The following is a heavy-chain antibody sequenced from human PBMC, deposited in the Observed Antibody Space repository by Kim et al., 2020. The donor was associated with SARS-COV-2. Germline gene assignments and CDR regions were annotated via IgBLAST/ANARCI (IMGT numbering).Heavy chain of an antibody. CDR3: ARDRGLITMARGVMWDY. V-gene: IGHV3-48*02. Sequence: GGSLRLSCAASGFTFSRYSMNWVRQAPGKGLEWVSCINILSTTKYYADSVKGRFIISRDNARSSLFLQMNNLRDEDTAVYYCARDRGLITMARGVMWDYWGQGVLVTVSS. CDR2: INILSTTK. CDR1: GFTFSRYS. D-gene: IGHD3-10*01. J-gene: IGHJ4*02.